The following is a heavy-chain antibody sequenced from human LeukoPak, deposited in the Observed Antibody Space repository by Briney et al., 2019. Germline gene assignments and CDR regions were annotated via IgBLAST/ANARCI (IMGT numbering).Heavy chain of an antibody. J-gene: IGHJ2*01. Sequence: PSETLTLTCAVSGYSISSGYYWGWIRQPPGKGLEWIGSIYHSGSTYYNPSLKSRVTISVDTSKNQFSLKLSSMTAADTAVYYCASPYCSSTSCYPEWYFDLWGRGTLVTVSS. CDR3: ASPYCSSTSCYPEWYFDL. V-gene: IGHV4-38-2*01. D-gene: IGHD2-2*01. CDR1: GYSISSGYY. CDR2: IYHSGST.